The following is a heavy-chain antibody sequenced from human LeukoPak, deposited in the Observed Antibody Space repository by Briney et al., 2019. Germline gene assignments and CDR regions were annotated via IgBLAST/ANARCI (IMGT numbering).Heavy chain of an antibody. D-gene: IGHD6-19*01. J-gene: IGHJ4*02. CDR2: INSVGSST. Sequence: GGSLRLSCAASGITFSSFWMHWVRQAPGKGLVWDSRINSVGSSTSYADSVKGRFTISRDNAKHTLYLQMNSLRAEDTAVYYCARERTSGWDAFDFWGQGTLVTVSS. CDR1: GITFSSFW. CDR3: ARERTSGWDAFDF. V-gene: IGHV3-74*01.